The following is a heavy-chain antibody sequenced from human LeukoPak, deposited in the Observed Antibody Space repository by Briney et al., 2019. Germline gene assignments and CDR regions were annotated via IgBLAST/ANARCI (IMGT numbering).Heavy chain of an antibody. CDR2: ISGSDDGT. Sequence: PGGSLRLSCAASGLTFSTYAMSWVRQIPGKGLEWVSAISGSDDGTYYADSVKGRFTISRDNSRNTLYLQMNTLRAEDTAVYFCAKSPVSSCRGSFCYPFDYWGQGNLVTVSS. CDR3: AKSPVSSCRGSFCYPFDY. V-gene: IGHV3-23*01. CDR1: GLTFSTYA. D-gene: IGHD2-15*01. J-gene: IGHJ4*02.